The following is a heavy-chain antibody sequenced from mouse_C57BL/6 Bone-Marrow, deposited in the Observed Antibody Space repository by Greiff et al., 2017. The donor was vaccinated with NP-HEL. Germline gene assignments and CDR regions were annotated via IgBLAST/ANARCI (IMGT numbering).Heavy chain of an antibody. Sequence: GPEWLKPGAPVKIPCKPLGYAFITSWLNWLKQRLGMGLEWFGRIYLGVGDTNYNGKFKGKATLTADKSSSTAYMQLSSLTSEDSAVYYCARVGYYGRMDYWGQGTSVTVSS. CDR2: IYLGVGDT. CDR1: GYAFITSW. CDR3: ARVGYYGRMDY. V-gene: IGHV1-82*01. J-gene: IGHJ4*01. D-gene: IGHD1-1*01.